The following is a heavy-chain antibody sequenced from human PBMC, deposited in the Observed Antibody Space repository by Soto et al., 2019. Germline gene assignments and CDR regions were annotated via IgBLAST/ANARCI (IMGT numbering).Heavy chain of an antibody. Sequence: SVKVSCKASGGTFSSYAISWVRQAPGQGLEWMGGIIPIFGTANYAQKFQGRVTITADESTSTAYMELSSLRSEDTAVYYCAREGSIAARGYFDYWGQGTMVTVSS. D-gene: IGHD6-6*01. V-gene: IGHV1-69*13. CDR3: AREGSIAARGYFDY. CDR1: GGTFSSYA. CDR2: IIPIFGTA. J-gene: IGHJ4*02.